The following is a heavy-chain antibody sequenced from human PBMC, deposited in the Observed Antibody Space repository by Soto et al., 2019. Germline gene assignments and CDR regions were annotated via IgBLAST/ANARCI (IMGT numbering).Heavy chain of an antibody. CDR2: SSYSGST. D-gene: IGHD2-15*01. V-gene: IGHV4-39*01. CDR3: ARRTPPSGTHGTGFDY. CDR1: GGSISSSSYF. Sequence: SETLSLTCTVSGGSISSSSYFWGWIRQPPGKGLEWIGSSSYSGSTYYNPSLKSRVTISLDTSKNQFSLKLSSVTAADTAVYFCARRTPPSGTHGTGFDYWGQGILVTVSS. J-gene: IGHJ4*02.